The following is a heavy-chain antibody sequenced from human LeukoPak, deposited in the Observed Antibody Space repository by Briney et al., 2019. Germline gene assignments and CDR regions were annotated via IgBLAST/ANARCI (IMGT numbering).Heavy chain of an antibody. D-gene: IGHD1-26*01. CDR1: GGSISSYY. CDR3: AREGGSYRAFDY. V-gene: IGHV4-4*07. J-gene: IGHJ4*02. CDR2: IHTSGNT. Sequence: SETLSLTCSVSGGSISSYYWSWIPQPAGKGLEWVGRIHTSGNTNYNPSLKSRVTLSVDTSKNQFSLNLSSVTAADTAVYYCAREGGSYRAFDYWGQGTLVTVSS.